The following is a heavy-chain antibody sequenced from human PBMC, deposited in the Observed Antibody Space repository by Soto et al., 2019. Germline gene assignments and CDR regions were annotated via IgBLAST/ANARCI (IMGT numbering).Heavy chain of an antibody. CDR2: ISYDGSNK. V-gene: IGHV3-30-3*01. D-gene: IGHD3-9*01. J-gene: IGHJ4*02. Sequence: QVQLVESGGGVVQPGRSLRLSCAASGFTFSSYAMHWVRQAPGKGLEWVAVISYDGSNKYYADSVKGRFTISRDNSKNTLYLQMNSLRAEDTAVYYCARGPLRYFDWSLSPSFDYWGQGTLVTVSS. CDR3: ARGPLRYFDWSLSPSFDY. CDR1: GFTFSSYA.